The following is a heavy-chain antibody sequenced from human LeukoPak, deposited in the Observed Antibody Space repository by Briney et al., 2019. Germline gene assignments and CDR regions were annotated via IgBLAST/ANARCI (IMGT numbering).Heavy chain of an antibody. CDR3: ARSQYCSSTSCFYYYGMDV. D-gene: IGHD2-2*01. Sequence: ASVKVSCKASGYTFTSCDINWVRHATGQGLEWMGWMNPNSGNTGYAQKFQGRVTMTRNTSISTAYMELSSLRSEDTAVYYCARSQYCSSTSCFYYYGMDVWGQGTTVTVSS. J-gene: IGHJ6*02. V-gene: IGHV1-8*01. CDR2: MNPNSGNT. CDR1: GYTFTSCD.